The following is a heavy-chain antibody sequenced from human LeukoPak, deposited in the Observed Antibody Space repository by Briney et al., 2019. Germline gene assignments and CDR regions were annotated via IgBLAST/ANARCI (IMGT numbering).Heavy chain of an antibody. CDR1: GYTFTGYY. V-gene: IGHV1-2*02. D-gene: IGHD6-13*01. Sequence: GASVKVSCMASGYTFTGYYMHWVRQAPGQGLEWMGWINPNSGGTNYAQKFQGRVTMTRDTSISTAYMELSRLRSDDTAVYYCATDFFNSSSGAGNVYWGQGTLVTVSS. CDR3: ATDFFNSSSGAGNVY. CDR2: INPNSGGT. J-gene: IGHJ4*02.